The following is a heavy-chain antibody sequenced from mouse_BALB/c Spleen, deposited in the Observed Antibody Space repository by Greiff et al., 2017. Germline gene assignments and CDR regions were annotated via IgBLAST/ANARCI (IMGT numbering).Heavy chain of an antibody. CDR1: GFTFNTYA. D-gene: IGHD1-1*01. V-gene: IGHV10-1*02. J-gene: IGHJ3*01. Sequence: EVQGVESGGGLVQPKGSLKLSCAASGFTFNTYAMNWVRQAPGKGLEWVARIRSKSNNYATYYADSVKDRFTISRDDSQSMLYLQMNNLKTEDTAMYYCVSSNYGAYWGQGTLVTVSA. CDR2: IRSKSNNYAT. CDR3: VSSNYGAY.